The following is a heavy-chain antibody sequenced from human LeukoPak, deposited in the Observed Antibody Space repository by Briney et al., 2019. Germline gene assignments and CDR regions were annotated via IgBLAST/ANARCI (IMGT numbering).Heavy chain of an antibody. D-gene: IGHD3-10*01. J-gene: IGHJ4*02. CDR2: IRYDGSNK. CDR3: AKDWYYYGSGIDY. V-gene: IGHV3-30*02. Sequence: PGGSLRLSCAASGFTFSSYGMHWLRQAPGKGLAWVAFIRYDGSNKYYADSVKGRFTISRDNSKNTLYLQMNCLRAEDTAVYYCAKDWYYYGSGIDYWGQGTLVTVSS. CDR1: GFTFSSYG.